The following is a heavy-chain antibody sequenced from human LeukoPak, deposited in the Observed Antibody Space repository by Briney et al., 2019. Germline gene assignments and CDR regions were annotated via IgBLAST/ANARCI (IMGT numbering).Heavy chain of an antibody. V-gene: IGHV3-21*01. J-gene: IGHJ4*02. CDR3: ARVFMVRGVIHYFDY. CDR1: GFTFSSYS. CDR2: ISSSSSYI. D-gene: IGHD3-10*01. Sequence: GGPLRLSCAASGFTFSSYSMNWVRQAPGKGLEWVSSISSSSSYIYYADSVKGRFTISRDNAKNSLYLQMNSLRAEDTAVYYCARVFMVRGVIHYFDYWGQGTLVTVSS.